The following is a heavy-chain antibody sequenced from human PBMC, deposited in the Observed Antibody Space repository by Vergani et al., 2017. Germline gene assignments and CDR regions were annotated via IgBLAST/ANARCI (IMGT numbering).Heavy chain of an antibody. V-gene: IGHV4-59*01. Sequence: QVQLQESGPGLVKPSETLSLSCIISGGSISTFYWSWIRQPPGKGLEWIGYVFHSGSTNYSPSLKSRVTISLDTSKSQFSLRLTSVTAADTAVYYCARVAAFQYYYYYYMDVWGKGTTVTVSS. CDR1: GGSISTFY. J-gene: IGHJ6*03. CDR3: ARVAAFQYYYYYYMDV. D-gene: IGHD2-15*01. CDR2: VFHSGST.